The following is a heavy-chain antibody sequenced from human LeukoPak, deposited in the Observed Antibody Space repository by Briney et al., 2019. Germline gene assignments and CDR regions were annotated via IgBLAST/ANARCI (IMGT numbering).Heavy chain of an antibody. V-gene: IGHV3-7*01. CDR3: AKDPTGYYYDSSGYLLPDY. CDR2: IKQDGSEE. D-gene: IGHD3-22*01. Sequence: GGSLRLSCIASGFTFSSYWMSWVRQAPGKGLEWVANIKQDGSEEYYVDSVKGRFTISRDNAKNSLYLQMNSLRAEDTAVYYCAKDPTGYYYDSSGYLLPDYWGQGTLVTVSS. CDR1: GFTFSSYW. J-gene: IGHJ4*02.